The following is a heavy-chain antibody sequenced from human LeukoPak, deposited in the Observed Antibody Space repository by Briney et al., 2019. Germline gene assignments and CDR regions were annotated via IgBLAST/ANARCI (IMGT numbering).Heavy chain of an antibody. Sequence: GESLKISCKGSGYSFSNYWIGWVRQMPGKGLEWMGIIYPGDSDTRHSPSFQGQVTISADKSISTAYLQWSSLKASDTAMYYCARSNENGAFDIWGQGTMVTVSS. J-gene: IGHJ3*02. V-gene: IGHV5-51*01. CDR2: IYPGDSDT. CDR1: GYSFSNYW. D-gene: IGHD1-1*01. CDR3: ARSNENGAFDI.